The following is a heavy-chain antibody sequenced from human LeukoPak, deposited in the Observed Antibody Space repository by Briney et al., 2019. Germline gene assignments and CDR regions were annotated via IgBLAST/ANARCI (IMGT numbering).Heavy chain of an antibody. Sequence: GASVKVSCKASGYTFTGYYMHWVRQAPGQGLEWMGWINPNSGGTNYAQKFQGRVTMTRDTSISTAYMELSRLRSDDTAVYYCAGNYDSSGYYYLDWGQGTLVTVSS. J-gene: IGHJ4*02. CDR2: INPNSGGT. CDR1: GYTFTGYY. V-gene: IGHV1-2*02. D-gene: IGHD3-22*01. CDR3: AGNYDSSGYYYLD.